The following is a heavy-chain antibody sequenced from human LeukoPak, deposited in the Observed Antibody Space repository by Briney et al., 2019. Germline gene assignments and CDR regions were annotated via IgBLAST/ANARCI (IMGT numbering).Heavy chain of an antibody. Sequence: GASVKVSCKASGYTFTSYGISWVRQAPGQGLEWMGWISAYNGNTNYAQKLQGRVTMTTDTSTSTAYMELRSLRSDDTAVYYCARDPKYDYVWGSYRPEEGYFDYWGQGTLVTVSS. CDR3: ARDPKYDYVWGSYRPEEGYFDY. J-gene: IGHJ4*02. D-gene: IGHD3-16*02. CDR1: GYTFTSYG. V-gene: IGHV1-18*04. CDR2: ISAYNGNT.